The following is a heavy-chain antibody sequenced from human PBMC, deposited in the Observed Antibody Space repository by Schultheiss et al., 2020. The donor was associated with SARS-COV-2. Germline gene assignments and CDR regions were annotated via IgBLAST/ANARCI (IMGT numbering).Heavy chain of an antibody. D-gene: IGHD4-11*01. CDR1: GFTFSSYA. CDR2: INPNSGGT. CDR3: ARLEPETIRYSNYTDY. Sequence: GESLKISCAASGFTFSSYAISWVRQAPGQGLEWMGRINPNSGGTNYAQKFQGRVTMTRDTSISTAYMELSRLRSDDTAVYYCARLEPETIRYSNYTDYWGQGTLVTVSS. J-gene: IGHJ4*02. V-gene: IGHV1-2*06.